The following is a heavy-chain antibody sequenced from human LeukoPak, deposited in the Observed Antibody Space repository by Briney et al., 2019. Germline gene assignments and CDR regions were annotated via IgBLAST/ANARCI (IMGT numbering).Heavy chain of an antibody. D-gene: IGHD2-2*01. CDR1: GFTFSSYS. Sequence: PGGSLRLSCAASGFTFSSYSMNWVRQAPGKGLEWVSSISSSSSYIYYADSVKGRFTISRDNAKNSLYLQMNSLRAEDMALYYCAKGAFRVVPAAWDYWGQGTLVTVSS. CDR3: AKGAFRVVPAAWDY. V-gene: IGHV3-21*04. CDR2: ISSSSSYI. J-gene: IGHJ4*02.